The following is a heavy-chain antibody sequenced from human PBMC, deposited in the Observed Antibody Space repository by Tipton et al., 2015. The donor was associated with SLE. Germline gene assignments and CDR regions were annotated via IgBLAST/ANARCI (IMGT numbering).Heavy chain of an antibody. V-gene: IGHV3-23*01. D-gene: IGHD6-6*01. CDR3: AKDTAYSSSIDY. CDR2: ISGSGGST. Sequence: SLRLSCAASGFTFSSYAMSWVRQAPGQGLEWVSAISGSGGSTYYADSVKGRFTISRDNSKNTLYLQMNSLRAEDTAVYYCAKDTAYSSSIDYWGQGTLVTVSS. J-gene: IGHJ4*02. CDR1: GFTFSSYA.